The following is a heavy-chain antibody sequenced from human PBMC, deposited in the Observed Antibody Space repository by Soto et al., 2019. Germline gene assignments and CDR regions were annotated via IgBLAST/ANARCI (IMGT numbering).Heavy chain of an antibody. J-gene: IGHJ5*02. V-gene: IGHV3-30-3*01. D-gene: IGHD3-10*01. CDR1: GFTFSSYA. CDR2: ISYDRSNK. CDR3: ARYNRGRSYYGAGSYYDWFDP. Sequence: PGGSLRLSCAASGFTFSSYAMHWVRQAPGKGLEWVAVISYDRSNKYYADYVKGRFTISRDNSKNTLYLQMKSLRAEDTAVYYCARYNRGRSYYGAGSYYDWFDPWGQGTLVTSPQ.